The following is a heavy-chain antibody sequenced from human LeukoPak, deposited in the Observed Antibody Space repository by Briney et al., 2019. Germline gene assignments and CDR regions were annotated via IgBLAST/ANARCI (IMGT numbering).Heavy chain of an antibody. CDR3: ARHVTYYYDSSEYYFDY. Sequence: GESLKISXKGSGYSFTSYWIGWVRQMPGKGLEWMGIIYPGDSDTIYSPSFQGQVTISADKSISTAYLQWSSLKASDTAMYYCARHVTYYYDSSEYYFDYWGQRTLVTVSS. CDR1: GYSFTSYW. V-gene: IGHV5-51*01. J-gene: IGHJ4*02. CDR2: IYPGDSDT. D-gene: IGHD3-22*01.